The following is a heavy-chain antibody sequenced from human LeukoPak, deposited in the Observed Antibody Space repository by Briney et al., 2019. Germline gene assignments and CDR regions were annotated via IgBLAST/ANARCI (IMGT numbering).Heavy chain of an antibody. J-gene: IGHJ6*02. CDR2: MNPNSGDT. CDR3: ARRGKGALLWFGELFNGMDV. V-gene: IGHV1-8*01. Sequence: GASVKVSCKASGYTFTSYDINWVRQATGQGLEWMGWMNPNSGDTGYAQKFQGRVTMTRNTSISTAYMELSSLRSEDTAVYYCARRGKGALLWFGELFNGMDVWGQGTTVTVSS. CDR1: GYTFTSYD. D-gene: IGHD3-10*01.